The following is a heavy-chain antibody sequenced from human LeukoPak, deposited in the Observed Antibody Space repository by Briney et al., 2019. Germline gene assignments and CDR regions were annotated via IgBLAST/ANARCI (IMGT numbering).Heavy chain of an antibody. CDR3: ARLTTYYYGSGHIDY. D-gene: IGHD3-10*01. CDR1: GGSFSGYY. CDR2: INHSRST. J-gene: IGHJ4*02. Sequence: SETLSLTCAVYGGSFSGYYWSWIRQPPGKGLEWIGEINHSRSTNYNPSLKSRVTISVDTSKNQFSLKLSSVTAADTAVYYCARLTTYYYGSGHIDYWGQGTLVTVSS. V-gene: IGHV4-34*01.